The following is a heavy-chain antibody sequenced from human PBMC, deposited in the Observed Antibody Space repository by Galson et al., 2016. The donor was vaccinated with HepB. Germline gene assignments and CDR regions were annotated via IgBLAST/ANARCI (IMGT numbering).Heavy chain of an antibody. CDR2: ISGSGGGR. V-gene: IGHV3-23*01. CDR1: GFTFSSYA. J-gene: IGHJ4*02. Sequence: SLRLSCAASGFTFSSYAMNWVRQAPGRGLEWVAAISGSGGGRYYADSVRGRFTISRDNSKNTLYLQMNSLRAEDTAVYYCATQMGGELELPTLDYWGQGTLVTVSS. CDR3: ATQMGGELELPTLDY. D-gene: IGHD1-7*01.